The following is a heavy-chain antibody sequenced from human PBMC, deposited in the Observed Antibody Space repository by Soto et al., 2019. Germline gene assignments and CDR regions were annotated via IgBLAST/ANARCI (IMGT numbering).Heavy chain of an antibody. Sequence: HVTLKESGPVLVKPTETLTLSCNVLWLSITDSEMCVSWICQTPGQPLAWLAHIDSGGEKSYRTFQQSRLAISKDTSKSQIVLTMTNMAPADTATSYGARRPLAVAVSPWFDPWGQGIPVAVSS. D-gene: IGHD6-19*01. J-gene: IGHJ5*02. V-gene: IGHV2-26*01. CDR2: IDSGGEK. CDR1: WLSITDSEMC. CDR3: ARRPLAVAVSPWFDP.